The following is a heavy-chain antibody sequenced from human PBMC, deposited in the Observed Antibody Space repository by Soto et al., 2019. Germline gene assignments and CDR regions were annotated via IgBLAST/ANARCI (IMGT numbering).Heavy chain of an antibody. V-gene: IGHV4-31*03. CDR2: LYYSGNT. D-gene: IGHD5-18*01. J-gene: IGHJ6*02. CDR1: GGSIRSGGYY. Sequence: QVQLQESGPGLVKPSQTLSLTCTVSGGSIRSGGYYWSWVRQNPRRGLEWIGNLYYSGNTYYNPSLKSRLTISVETSKNQFSLNLSSVTAADTAVYYCARDRLMATAGTARHYFGLDVWGQGTTVTVSS. CDR3: ARDRLMATAGTARHYFGLDV.